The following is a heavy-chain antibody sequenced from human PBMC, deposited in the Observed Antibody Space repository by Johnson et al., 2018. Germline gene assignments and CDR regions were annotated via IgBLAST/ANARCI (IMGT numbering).Heavy chain of an antibody. J-gene: IGHJ6*02. Sequence: QVQLQESGPGLVKPSETLSLTCTVSGGSISSHYWSWIRQPPGQGLEWIGYIYYSGSTNYNPSLKSRVTISVDTSKNQVSLKLSSGTAADTAVYYCARGGGADYYYGMDVWGQGTTVTVSS. D-gene: IGHD3-16*01. CDR3: ARGGGADYYYGMDV. CDR1: GGSISSHY. V-gene: IGHV4-59*11. CDR2: IYYSGST.